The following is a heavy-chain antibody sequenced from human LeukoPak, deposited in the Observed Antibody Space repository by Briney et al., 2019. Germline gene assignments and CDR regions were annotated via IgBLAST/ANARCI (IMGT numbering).Heavy chain of an antibody. CDR3: ARDLTATIVVARRGFDY. D-gene: IGHD3-22*01. CDR1: GFTFSSYS. V-gene: IGHV3-21*01. CDR2: ISSSSSYI. J-gene: IGHJ4*02. Sequence: GESLKISCAASGFTFSSYSMNWVRQAPGKGLEWVSSISSSSSYIYYADSVKGRFTISRDNAKNSLYLQMNSLRAEDTAVYYCARDLTATIVVARRGFDYWGQGTLVTVPS.